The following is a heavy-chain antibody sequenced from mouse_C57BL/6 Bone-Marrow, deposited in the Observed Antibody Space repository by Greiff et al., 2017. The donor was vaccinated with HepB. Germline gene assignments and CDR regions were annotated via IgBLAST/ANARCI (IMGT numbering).Heavy chain of an antibody. D-gene: IGHD2-4*01. Sequence: QVQLKQPGAELVKPGASVKLSCKASGYTFTSYWMHWVKQRPGQGLEWIGMIHPNSGSTNYNEKFKSKATLTVDKSSSTAYMQLSSLTSEDSAVYYCTRREIDDYALYYWGQGTTLTVSS. CDR1: GYTFTSYW. CDR3: TRREIDDYALYY. CDR2: IHPNSGST. V-gene: IGHV1-64*01. J-gene: IGHJ2*01.